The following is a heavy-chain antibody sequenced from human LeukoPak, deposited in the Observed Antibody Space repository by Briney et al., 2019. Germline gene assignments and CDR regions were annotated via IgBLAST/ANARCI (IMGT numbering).Heavy chain of an antibody. CDR1: GYTFTSYG. Sequence: ASVKVSCKASGYTFTSYGISWVRQAPGQGLEWMGWISAYNGNTNYAQKLQGRVTMTTDTSTSTAYMELRSLRSDDTAVYYCARDHGRVAYYYDSSGYYSTFWGQGTLVTVSS. V-gene: IGHV1-18*01. CDR2: ISAYNGNT. D-gene: IGHD3-22*01. J-gene: IGHJ4*02. CDR3: ARDHGRVAYYYDSSGYYSTF.